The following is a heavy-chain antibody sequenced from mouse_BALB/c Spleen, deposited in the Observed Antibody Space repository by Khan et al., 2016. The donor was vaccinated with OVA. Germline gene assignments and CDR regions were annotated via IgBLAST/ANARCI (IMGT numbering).Heavy chain of an antibody. CDR1: GDSITSGF. CDR3: ARSYGSWAMDY. J-gene: IGHJ4*01. D-gene: IGHD1-1*01. V-gene: IGHV3-8*02. CDR2: ITYSGNI. Sequence: EVQLQESGPSLVKPSQTLSLTCSVTGDSITSGFWNWIRQFPGNKFEYLGYITYSGNIYYNPSLKSRISITRDTSKSQYYLQLNSVTTEDTATYDCARSYGSWAMDYWGQGTSVTVSS.